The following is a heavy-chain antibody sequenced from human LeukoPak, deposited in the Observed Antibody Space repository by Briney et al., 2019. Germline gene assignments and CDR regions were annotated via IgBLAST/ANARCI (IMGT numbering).Heavy chain of an antibody. V-gene: IGHV3-23*01. CDR3: AREISVIVGATGLDC. J-gene: IGHJ4*02. CDR2: ISGSGGST. Sequence: GGSLRPSCAASGFTFSSYGMSWVRQAPGKGLEWVSAISGSGGSTYYADSVKGRFTIYRDTAKNTLYLQMNSLRAEDTAVYYCAREISVIVGATGLDCWGQGTLVTVSS. CDR1: GFTFSSYG. D-gene: IGHD1-26*01.